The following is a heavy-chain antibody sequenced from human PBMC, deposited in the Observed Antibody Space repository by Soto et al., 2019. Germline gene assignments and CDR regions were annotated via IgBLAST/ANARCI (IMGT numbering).Heavy chain of an antibody. D-gene: IGHD2-2*01. CDR1: GGTFSSYA. Sequence: GASVKVSCKASGGTFSSYAISWVRQAPGQGLEWMGGIIPIFGTANYAQKFQGRVTITADESTSTAYMELSSLRSEDTAVYYCASGYCISTSCYFFNIPEGYYYYGMDVWGQGTPVTVSS. J-gene: IGHJ6*02. CDR3: ASGYCISTSCYFFNIPEGYYYYGMDV. CDR2: IIPIFGTA. V-gene: IGHV1-69*13.